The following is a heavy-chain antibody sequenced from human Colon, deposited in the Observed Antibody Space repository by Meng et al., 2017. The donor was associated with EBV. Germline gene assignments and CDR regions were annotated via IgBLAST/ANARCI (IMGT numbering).Heavy chain of an antibody. CDR3: ARAHPGDDIEGYYFDY. J-gene: IGHJ4*02. CDR2: INDSGRT. D-gene: IGHD4-17*01. Sequence: QVQLQQWGAGLLXXXXXLXLTXTXSGGSFSGYYWRWIRQSPGKGLEWIGEINDSGRTNYNPSLKSRVTISGDTSKKQFSLKLTSTTAADTATYFCARAHPGDDIEGYYFDYWGQGSLVTVSS. CDR1: GGSFSGYY. V-gene: IGHV4-34*01.